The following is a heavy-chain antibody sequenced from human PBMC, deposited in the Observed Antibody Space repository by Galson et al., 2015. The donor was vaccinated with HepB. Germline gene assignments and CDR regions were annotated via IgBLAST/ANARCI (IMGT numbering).Heavy chain of an antibody. Sequence: SLRLSCAASGFTFDDYVMHWVRQAPGKGLEWVSGISWNSISIGYADSVKGRFTISRDNAKNSLYLQMNSLRAEDTALYYCAKDGDDILTGYGDYIDYWGQGTLVTVSS. CDR1: GFTFDDYV. D-gene: IGHD3-9*01. J-gene: IGHJ4*02. CDR3: AKDGDDILTGYGDYIDY. CDR2: ISWNSISI. V-gene: IGHV3-9*01.